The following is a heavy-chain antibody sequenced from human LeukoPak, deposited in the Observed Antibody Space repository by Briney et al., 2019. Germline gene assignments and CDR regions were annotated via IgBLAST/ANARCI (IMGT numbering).Heavy chain of an antibody. Sequence: SETLSLTCTVSGGSISSGGYYWSWIRQHPGRGLEWIGYIYYSGSTYYNPSLKSRVTISVDTSKNQFSLKLSSVTAADTAVYYCARDGGNGLFDYWGQGTLVTVSS. J-gene: IGHJ4*02. D-gene: IGHD4-23*01. CDR3: ARDGGNGLFDY. CDR2: IYYSGST. V-gene: IGHV4-31*03. CDR1: GGSISSGGYY.